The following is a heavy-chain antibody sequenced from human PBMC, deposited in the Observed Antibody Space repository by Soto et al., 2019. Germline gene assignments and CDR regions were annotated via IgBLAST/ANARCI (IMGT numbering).Heavy chain of an antibody. J-gene: IGHJ3*02. Sequence: GGSLRLCCAASGFPFSHYAMHWVRQAPGKGLEWVAVIWYDGSNKYYADSVKGRFTISRDNSKNTLYLQMNSLRAEDTAVYYCARDSYTGAFDIWGQGTMVTVSS. V-gene: IGHV3-33*08. CDR1: GFPFSHYA. D-gene: IGHD3-16*01. CDR3: ARDSYTGAFDI. CDR2: IWYDGSNK.